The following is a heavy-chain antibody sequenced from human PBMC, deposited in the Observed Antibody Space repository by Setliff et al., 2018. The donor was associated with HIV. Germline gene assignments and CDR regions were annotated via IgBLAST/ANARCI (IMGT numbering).Heavy chain of an antibody. J-gene: IGHJ6*03. D-gene: IGHD5-12*01. CDR1: GFTFNNAW. Sequence: GGSLRLSCAASGFTFNNAWMTWVRQAPGKGLEWVGHIKSKTDGGAIDYAAPVRGRFTISRDVSKQTLYLQMNGLRLEDTATYYCATVTRNTGYAGTFYFYMDVWGKGTTVTVSS. CDR3: ATVTRNTGYAGTFYFYMDV. CDR2: IKSKTDGGAI. V-gene: IGHV3-15*01.